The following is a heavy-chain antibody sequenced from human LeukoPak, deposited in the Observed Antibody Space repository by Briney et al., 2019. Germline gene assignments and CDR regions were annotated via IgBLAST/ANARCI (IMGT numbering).Heavy chain of an antibody. J-gene: IGHJ4*02. CDR2: ISDSGGST. CDR1: GFTFSSYA. CDR3: AKDASMVTAIKKLHYFDY. Sequence: PGGSLRLSCAASGFTFSSYAMSWVRQAPGKGLEWVSAISDSGGSTYYADSVKGRFTISRDNSKNTLYLQMNSLRAEDTAVYYCAKDASMVTAIKKLHYFDYWGQGTLVTVFS. D-gene: IGHD2-21*02. V-gene: IGHV3-23*01.